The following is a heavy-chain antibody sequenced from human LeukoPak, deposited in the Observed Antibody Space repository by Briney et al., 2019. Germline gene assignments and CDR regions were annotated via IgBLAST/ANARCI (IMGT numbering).Heavy chain of an antibody. D-gene: IGHD6-19*01. CDR1: GFTFITYW. Sequence: PGGSLRLSCAASGFTFITYWMSWVRQAPGKGLEWVANIKQDGSEKYYVDSVKGRFTISRDNAKNSLYLQMNSLRAEDTAVYYCARESSGWRDYYYYYMDVWGKGTTVTVSS. V-gene: IGHV3-7*01. CDR3: ARESSGWRDYYYYYMDV. CDR2: IKQDGSEK. J-gene: IGHJ6*03.